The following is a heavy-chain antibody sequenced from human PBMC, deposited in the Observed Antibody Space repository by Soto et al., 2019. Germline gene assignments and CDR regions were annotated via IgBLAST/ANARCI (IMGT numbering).Heavy chain of an antibody. CDR1: GYIFTGYY. J-gene: IGHJ5*02. Sequence: QAQLVQSGAEVTKPGASVKVSCTASGYIFTGYYMHWVRQAPGQGLEWMGWINPNSGGTNYAQKFQCRVTMTRDTSISTDYMELSRLRSDDTAVYYCASNRYFDQGWFDPWGQGTLGTVSS. CDR3: ASNRYFDQGWFDP. V-gene: IGHV1-2*02. D-gene: IGHD3-9*01. CDR2: INPNSGGT.